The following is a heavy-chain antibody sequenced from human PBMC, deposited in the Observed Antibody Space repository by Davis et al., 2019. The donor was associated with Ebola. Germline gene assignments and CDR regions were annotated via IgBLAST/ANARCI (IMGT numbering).Heavy chain of an antibody. CDR3: ARDGIATFGKVKYYYGMDV. Sequence: GESLKISCAASGFPITNYWTHWVRQAPGKGLVWVSRIKSDGSTIYADSVKGRFTISRDNAKNTLYLQMNSLRVKDTAVYYCARDGIATFGKVKYYYGMDVWGKGTTVTVSS. D-gene: IGHD6-13*01. J-gene: IGHJ6*04. V-gene: IGHV3-74*01. CDR2: IKSDGST. CDR1: GFPITNYW.